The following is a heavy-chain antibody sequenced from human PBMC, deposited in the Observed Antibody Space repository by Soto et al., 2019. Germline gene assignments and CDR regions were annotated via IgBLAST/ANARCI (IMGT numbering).Heavy chain of an antibody. CDR1: GAAVTTFY. Sequence: QVQLEESGPGLVKPSETLSLACSVSGAAVTTFYWHWIRQSPGKGLEWIGKIFNSGSTSYNPSLESRVTMSLDRSKNQISLKLTSVSDADTAVYYCARVSVLVTAIDAFDIWGQGTMDTVSS. V-gene: IGHV4-59*02. J-gene: IGHJ3*02. CDR2: IFNSGST. CDR3: ARVSVLVTAIDAFDI. D-gene: IGHD2-21*02.